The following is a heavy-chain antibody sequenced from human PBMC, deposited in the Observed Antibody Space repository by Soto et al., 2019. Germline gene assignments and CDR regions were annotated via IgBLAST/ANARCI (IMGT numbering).Heavy chain of an antibody. CDR1: GYSIGAGYY. V-gene: IGHV4-38-2*01. CDR2: IYRSGNI. CDR3: ARRDWMDGNRSTVRWCDP. J-gene: IGHJ5*02. Sequence: SETLSLTCFVSGYSIGAGYYWGWIRQPPEKGLEWIGSIYRSGNINYNPSLKSRVTISLDTSKNQFSLKLTSVTAADTAVYYCARRDWMDGNRSTVRWCDPRGLGTLXTV. D-gene: IGHD4-17*01.